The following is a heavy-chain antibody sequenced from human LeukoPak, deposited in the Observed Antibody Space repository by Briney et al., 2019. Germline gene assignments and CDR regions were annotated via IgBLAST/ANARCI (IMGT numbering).Heavy chain of an antibody. Sequence: GGSLRLSCAASGFTFSSYWMSWVRQAPGKGLEWVANIKQDGSEKYYVDSVKGRFTISRDNAKNSLYLQMNSLRAEDTAAYYCARAQHELLHAFDIWGQGTMVTVSS. D-gene: IGHD2-15*01. CDR1: GFTFSSYW. J-gene: IGHJ3*02. CDR3: ARAQHELLHAFDI. V-gene: IGHV3-7*01. CDR2: IKQDGSEK.